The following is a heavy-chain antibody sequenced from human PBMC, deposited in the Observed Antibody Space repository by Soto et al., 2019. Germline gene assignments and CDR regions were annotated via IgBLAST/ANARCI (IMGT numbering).Heavy chain of an antibody. Sequence: SETLSLTCTVSGGSISSYYWSWIRQPPGKGLEWIGYIYYSGSTNYNPSLKSRVTISVDTSKNQFSLKLSSVTAADTAVYYCAREDRTYDFWSGYYTNYFDYWGQGTLVTVS. J-gene: IGHJ4*02. CDR2: IYYSGST. V-gene: IGHV4-59*01. D-gene: IGHD3-3*01. CDR1: GGSISSYY. CDR3: AREDRTYDFWSGYYTNYFDY.